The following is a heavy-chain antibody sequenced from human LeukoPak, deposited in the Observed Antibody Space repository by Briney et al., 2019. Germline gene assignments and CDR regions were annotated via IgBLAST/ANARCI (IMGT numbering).Heavy chain of an antibody. V-gene: IGHV3-48*03. CDR1: GFTFSSYA. CDR3: AREERYCTNGVCPEDFDY. J-gene: IGHJ4*02. D-gene: IGHD2-8*01. Sequence: GGSLRLSCAASGFTFSSYAMNWVRQAPGKGLEWVSYISKSGRTIYYADSVKGRFTISRDNAKNSLYLQMNSLRAEDTAVYYCAREERYCTNGVCPEDFDYWGQGTLVTVSS. CDR2: ISKSGRTI.